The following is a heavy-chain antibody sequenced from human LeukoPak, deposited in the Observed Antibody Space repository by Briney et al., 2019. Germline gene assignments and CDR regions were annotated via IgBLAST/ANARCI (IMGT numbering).Heavy chain of an antibody. D-gene: IGHD4-11*01. CDR1: GYSISSGYY. Sequence: SETLSLTCTVSGYSISSGYYWGWIRQPPGKGLEWIGSIYHSGSTYYNPSLKSRVTISVDTSKNQFSLKLSSVTAADTAVYYCARRNRKYFDYWGQGTLVTVSS. J-gene: IGHJ4*02. V-gene: IGHV4-38-2*02. CDR3: ARRNRKYFDY. CDR2: IYHSGST.